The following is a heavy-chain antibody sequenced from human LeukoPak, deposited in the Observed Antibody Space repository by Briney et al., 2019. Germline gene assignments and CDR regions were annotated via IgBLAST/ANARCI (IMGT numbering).Heavy chain of an antibody. Sequence: ASVKVSCTAYGYTLTSYYMHWVGQAPGQGLEWLGIINPSGGSTSYAQKFQCRVTMTRDTSTSTVYMELSSLRSEDTAVYYCASAGSSGSQVYYGMDVWGQGTTVTVSS. CDR3: ASAGSSGSQVYYGMDV. CDR1: GYTLTSYY. D-gene: IGHD5-12*01. V-gene: IGHV1-46*01. CDR2: INPSGGST. J-gene: IGHJ6*02.